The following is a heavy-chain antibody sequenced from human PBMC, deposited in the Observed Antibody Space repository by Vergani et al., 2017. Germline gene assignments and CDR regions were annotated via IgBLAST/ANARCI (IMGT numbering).Heavy chain of an antibody. CDR3: ARGGVIPIAHYYYYGMDV. V-gene: IGHV1-2*02. CDR2: INPNSGGT. CDR1: GYTFTSYD. J-gene: IGHJ6*02. Sequence: QVQLVQSGAEVKKPGASVKVSCKASGYTFTSYDINWVRQATGQGLEWMGWINPNSGGTNYAQKFQGRVTMTRDTSISTAYMELSRLRSDDTAVYYCARGGVIPIAHYYYYGMDVWGQGTTVTVSS. D-gene: IGHD3-10*01.